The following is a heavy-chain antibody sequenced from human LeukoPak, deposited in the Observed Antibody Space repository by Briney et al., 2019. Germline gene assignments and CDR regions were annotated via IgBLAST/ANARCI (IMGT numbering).Heavy chain of an antibody. CDR2: FDPEDGET. CDR3: ATHRYYYDSSAYRLDY. J-gene: IGHJ4*02. CDR1: GYTLTELS. Sequence: ASVKVSCKVSGYTLTELSMHWVRQAPGKGLEWMGSFDPEDGETIYAQNFQGRFTMTADTSTDTGYMELSSLRSEDTAVYFCATHRYYYDSSAYRLDYWGQGTLVTVSS. V-gene: IGHV1-24*01. D-gene: IGHD3-22*01.